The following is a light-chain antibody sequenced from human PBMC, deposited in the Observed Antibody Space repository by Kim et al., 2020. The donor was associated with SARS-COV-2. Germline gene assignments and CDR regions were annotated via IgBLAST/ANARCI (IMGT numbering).Light chain of an antibody. J-gene: IGKJ4*01. CDR2: DVS. V-gene: IGKV3-11*01. Sequence: LSPGESATLSCRASQGVGSYLAWYQQKPGQAPRLLIYDVSNRATGIPARFGGSGSGTDFTLTISSLEPEDFAVYYCQQRRSWPLTFGGGTKVDIK. CDR1: QGVGSY. CDR3: QQRRSWPLT.